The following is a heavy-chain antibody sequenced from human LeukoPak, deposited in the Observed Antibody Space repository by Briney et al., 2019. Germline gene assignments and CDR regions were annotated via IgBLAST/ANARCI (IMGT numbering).Heavy chain of an antibody. J-gene: IGHJ4*02. V-gene: IGHV1-69*13. Sequence: GASVKVSCKASGGTFSSYAISWVRRAPGQGLEWMGGIIPIFGTANYAQKFQGRVTITADESTSTAYMELSSLRSEDTAVYYCARIHDSSGYYPYYFDYWGQGTLVTVSS. CDR1: GGTFSSYA. CDR2: IIPIFGTA. CDR3: ARIHDSSGYYPYYFDY. D-gene: IGHD3-22*01.